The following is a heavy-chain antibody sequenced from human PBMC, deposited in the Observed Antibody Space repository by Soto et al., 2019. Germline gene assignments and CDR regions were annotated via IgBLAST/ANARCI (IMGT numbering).Heavy chain of an antibody. J-gene: IGHJ4*02. V-gene: IGHV1-18*01. D-gene: IGHD3-16*02. Sequence: ASVKVSCKACGYTFTSYGISWVRQAPGLGLEWMGWISAYNGNTNYAQKLQGRVTMTTDTSTSTAYMELRSLRSDDTAVYYCARAYDDIWGSYRYSLDYWGQGTLVTVSS. CDR2: ISAYNGNT. CDR1: GYTFTSYG. CDR3: ARAYDDIWGSYRYSLDY.